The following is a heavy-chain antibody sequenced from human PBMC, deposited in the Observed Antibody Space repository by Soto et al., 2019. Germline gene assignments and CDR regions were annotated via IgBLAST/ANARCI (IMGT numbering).Heavy chain of an antibody. CDR1: GFRFSIYS. CDR3: ARSVEGHFDY. J-gene: IGHJ4*02. Sequence: EVQLVESGGGLVQPGGSLRLSCAASGFRFSIYSINWIRQAPGKGLEWSAYITGDSNTIKYADSVKGRFTISRDNAKNSVYLQMNSLRDEDTAVYYCARSVEGHFDYWGQGTVVAVSP. CDR2: ITGDSNTI. D-gene: IGHD6-19*01. V-gene: IGHV3-48*02.